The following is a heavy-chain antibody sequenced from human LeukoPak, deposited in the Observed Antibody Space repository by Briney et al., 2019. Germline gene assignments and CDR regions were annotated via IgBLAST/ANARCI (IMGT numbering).Heavy chain of an antibody. V-gene: IGHV3-11*01. Sequence: KPGGSLRLSCAASGYSFSNYYMSWIRQTPGKGLEWLSYISGSGDDINDADSVKGRFTISRDNARNSLYLQMNSLRDEDTAMYYCVRDIRAEGITLYFDYWGQGMLVTVTS. D-gene: IGHD3-10*01. J-gene: IGHJ4*02. CDR3: VRDIRAEGITLYFDY. CDR2: ISGSGDDI. CDR1: GYSFSNYY.